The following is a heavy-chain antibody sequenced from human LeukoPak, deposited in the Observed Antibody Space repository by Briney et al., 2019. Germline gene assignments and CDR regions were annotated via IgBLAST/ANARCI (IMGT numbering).Heavy chain of an antibody. CDR1: GFTFSSYA. J-gene: IGHJ4*02. CDR3: AKGSTKGDSYGYGY. Sequence: PGASLRLSCAASGFTFSSYAMSWVRQAPGKGLEWVSAISGSGGSTYYADSVKGRFTISRGNSKNTLYLQMNSLRAEDTAVYYCAKGSTKGDSYGYGYWSQGTLVTVSS. D-gene: IGHD5-18*01. V-gene: IGHV3-23*01. CDR2: ISGSGGST.